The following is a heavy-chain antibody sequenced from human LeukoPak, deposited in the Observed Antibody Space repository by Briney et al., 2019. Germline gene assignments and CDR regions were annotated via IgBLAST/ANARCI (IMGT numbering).Heavy chain of an antibody. CDR1: GFTVSSNY. CDR3: ARRAYGSGSYPH. D-gene: IGHD3-10*01. V-gene: IGHV3-66*01. Sequence: GGSLRLSCAASGFTVSSNYMSWVRQAPGKGLEWVSVIYSGGSTYYADSVKGRFTISRDNSKNTLYLQMNSLRAEDAAVYYCARRAYGSGSYPHWGQGTLVTVSS. CDR2: IYSGGST. J-gene: IGHJ4*02.